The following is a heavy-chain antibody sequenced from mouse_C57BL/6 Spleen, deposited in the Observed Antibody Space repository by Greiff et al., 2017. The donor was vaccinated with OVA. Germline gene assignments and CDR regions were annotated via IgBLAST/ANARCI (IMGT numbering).Heavy chain of an antibody. J-gene: IGHJ4*01. CDR3: ARAYAYAMDY. Sequence: EVQVVESGGGLVKPGGSLKLSCAASGFTFSSYAMSWVRQTPEKRLEWVATISDGGSYTYYPDNVKGRFTISRDNAKNNLYLQMSHLKSEDTAMYYCARAYAYAMDYWGQGTSVTVSS. D-gene: IGHD6-5*01. V-gene: IGHV5-4*01. CDR2: ISDGGSYT. CDR1: GFTFSSYA.